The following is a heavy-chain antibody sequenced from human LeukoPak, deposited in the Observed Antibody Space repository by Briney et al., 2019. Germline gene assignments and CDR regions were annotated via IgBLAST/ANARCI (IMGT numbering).Heavy chain of an antibody. CDR3: ARDRRYASFDN. CDR1: GFTFSSYE. D-gene: IGHD1-1*01. V-gene: IGHV3-23*01. J-gene: IGHJ4*02. CDR2: IGGSGGFTT. Sequence: PGGSLRLSCAASGFTFSSYEMNWVRQTPGKGLEWVSGIGGSGGFTTYFADSVKGRFTISRDNSKNTLYLQMNSLRADDTALYYCARDRRYASFDNWGQGTLVTVSS.